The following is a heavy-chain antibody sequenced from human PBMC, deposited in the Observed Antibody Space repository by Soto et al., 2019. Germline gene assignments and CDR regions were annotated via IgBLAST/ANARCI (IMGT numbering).Heavy chain of an antibody. D-gene: IGHD5-12*01. CDR3: ARKRWLQLPHFDY. Sequence: QVQLQESGPGLVKPSETLSLTCTVSGGSINSSSYYWGWIRQPPGKGLEWIGSIYYGGSTYYNPSLNSRVTISVDTSKNQFSLKLRSVTAADTVVYYCARKRWLQLPHFDYWGQGTLVTVSS. CDR1: GGSINSSSYY. CDR2: IYYGGST. V-gene: IGHV4-39*01. J-gene: IGHJ4*02.